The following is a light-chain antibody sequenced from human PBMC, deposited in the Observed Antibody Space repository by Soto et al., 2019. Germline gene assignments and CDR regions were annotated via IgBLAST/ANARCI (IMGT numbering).Light chain of an antibody. V-gene: IGLV2-14*01. Sequence: QSVLTQPASVSGSPGQSITISCTGTSSDVGGYNFVSWYQQHPGKAPKLMIYEVSNRPSGVSNRFSGSKSGNTASLSISGLQAEDEAEYYCSSYTSNSTRVFGTGTKVTVL. CDR1: SSDVGGYNF. CDR2: EVS. CDR3: SSYTSNSTRV. J-gene: IGLJ1*01.